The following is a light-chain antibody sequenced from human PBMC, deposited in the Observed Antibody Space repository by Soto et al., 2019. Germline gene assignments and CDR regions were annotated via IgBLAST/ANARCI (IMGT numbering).Light chain of an antibody. J-gene: IGLJ3*02. CDR2: GNT. CDR1: TSNIGAGFD. Sequence: QSVLKQPPSGSGAPGQTVTISCTWGTSNIGAGFDVHWYQHVPGTAPKLLIYGNTDRPSGVPDRFSGSKSGTSASLAITGLQPDDEADDYCQYYDTSLSASGVFGGGTKLTVL. CDR3: QYYDTSLSASGV. V-gene: IGLV1-40*01.